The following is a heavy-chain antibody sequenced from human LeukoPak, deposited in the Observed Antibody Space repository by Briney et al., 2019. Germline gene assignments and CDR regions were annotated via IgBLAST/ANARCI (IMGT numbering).Heavy chain of an antibody. J-gene: IGHJ4*02. V-gene: IGHV3-21*01. CDR1: GFTFSSYS. CDR3: AREIGRDKRVYYFDY. CDR2: ISSSSYI. D-gene: IGHD2-15*01. Sequence: MAGGSPRLSCAASGFTFSSYSMNWVRQAPGKGLEWVSSISSSSYIYYADSVKGRFTISRDNAKNSLYLQMNSLRAEDAAVYYCAREIGRDKRVYYFDYWGQGTLVTVSS.